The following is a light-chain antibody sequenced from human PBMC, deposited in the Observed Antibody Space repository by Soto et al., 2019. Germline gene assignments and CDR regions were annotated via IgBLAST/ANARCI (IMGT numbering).Light chain of an antibody. CDR2: GSS. Sequence: EIVMTQSPATLSVSPGERATLSCRASQSVSTNLAWYQQKPGQAPRLLIYGSSTRATGVPTRFSGSRSGAEFTLTINSLQSEDFAVYYCQPYNNWLLTFGGGTKVDIK. V-gene: IGKV3-15*01. J-gene: IGKJ4*01. CDR3: QPYNNWLLT. CDR1: QSVSTN.